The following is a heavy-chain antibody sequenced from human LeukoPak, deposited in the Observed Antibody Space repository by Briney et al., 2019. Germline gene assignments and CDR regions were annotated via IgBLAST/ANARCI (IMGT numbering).Heavy chain of an antibody. V-gene: IGHV1-69*04. CDR3: ARDLDRGYFDY. D-gene: IGHD1-1*01. CDR1: GGTFSSYT. Sequence: SVKVSCKASGGTFSSYTISWVRQAPGQGLEWMGRIIPILGIANYAQKFQGRVTITADKSTSTAYMELSSLRSEDTAVYYCARDLDRGYFDYWCQGTLVTVSS. CDR2: IIPILGIA. J-gene: IGHJ4*02.